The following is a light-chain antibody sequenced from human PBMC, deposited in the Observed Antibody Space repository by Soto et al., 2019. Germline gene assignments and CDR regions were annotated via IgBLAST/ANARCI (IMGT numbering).Light chain of an antibody. J-gene: IGLJ1*01. CDR2: DVS. Sequence: QSALTQPASVSGSPGQSITISCTGTSSDVGGYNYVSWYQHHPGKAPKLMIYDVSNRPSGVSNRFSGSKSGNTASLTIPGLQAEDEAGYYCSSYTSSSTLYVFGTGTKLTVL. CDR1: SSDVGGYNY. V-gene: IGLV2-14*03. CDR3: SSYTSSSTLYV.